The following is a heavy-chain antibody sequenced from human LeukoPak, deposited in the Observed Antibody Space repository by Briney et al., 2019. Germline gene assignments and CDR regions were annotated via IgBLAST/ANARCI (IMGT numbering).Heavy chain of an antibody. J-gene: IGHJ4*02. CDR2: INLNNGGI. Sequence: AAVTVSCKASGYSFTEYYMHWVRQAAGQGREGMGGINLNNGGINYEQNFQGRVTITRDTSISTAYMELSRLTSDDTALYYCARRDTPEEYCGQGTLVTVCS. V-gene: IGHV1-2*02. D-gene: IGHD2-15*01. CDR3: ARRDTPEEY. CDR1: GYSFTEYY.